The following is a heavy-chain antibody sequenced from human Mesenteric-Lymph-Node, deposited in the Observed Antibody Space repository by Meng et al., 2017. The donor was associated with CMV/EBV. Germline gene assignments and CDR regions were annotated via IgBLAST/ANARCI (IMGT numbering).Heavy chain of an antibody. CDR3: ARKKLGIYWYFDL. CDR2: IYHSGST. CDR1: GGSSSSSNW. Sequence: VSGGSSSSSNWWSWVRQPPGKGLEWIGEIYHSGSTNYNPSLKSRVTISVDKSKNQFSLKLSSVTAADTAVYYCARKKLGIYWYFDLWGRGTLVTVSS. V-gene: IGHV4-4*02. J-gene: IGHJ2*01. D-gene: IGHD7-27*01.